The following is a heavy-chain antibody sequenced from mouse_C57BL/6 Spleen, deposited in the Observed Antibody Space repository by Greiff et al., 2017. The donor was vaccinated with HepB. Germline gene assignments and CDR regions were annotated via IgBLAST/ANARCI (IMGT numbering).Heavy chain of an antibody. D-gene: IGHD1-1*01. CDR1: GFTFSDYY. V-gene: IGHV5-16*01. J-gene: IGHJ4*01. CDR3: AREGYYGRDYAMDY. Sequence: EVNLVESEGGLVQPGSSMKLSCTASGFTFSDYYIAWVRQVPEKGLEWVANINYDGSSTYYLDSLKSRFIISRDNAKNILYLQMSSLKSEDTATYYCAREGYYGRDYAMDYWGQGTSVTVSS. CDR2: INYDGSST.